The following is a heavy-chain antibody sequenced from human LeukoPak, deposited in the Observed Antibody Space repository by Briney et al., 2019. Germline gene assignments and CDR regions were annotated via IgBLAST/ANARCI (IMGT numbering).Heavy chain of an antibody. CDR2: IIPIFGTA. CDR1: GGTFSSYA. J-gene: IGHJ4*02. Sequence: SVKVSCKASGGTFSSYAISWVRQAPGQGLEWMGGIIPIFGTANYAQKFQGRVTITADESTSTAYMELSSLRSEDTAVYYCAGTSITMIVVAYYFDYWGQGTLVTVSS. D-gene: IGHD3-22*01. CDR3: AGTSITMIVVAYYFDY. V-gene: IGHV1-69*13.